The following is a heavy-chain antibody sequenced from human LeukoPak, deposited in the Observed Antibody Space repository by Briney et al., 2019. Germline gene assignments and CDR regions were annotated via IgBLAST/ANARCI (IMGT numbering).Heavy chain of an antibody. CDR3: ARSSQMDTAMVLSLDY. D-gene: IGHD5-18*01. CDR1: GYTFTGYY. J-gene: IGHJ4*02. V-gene: IGHV1-2*04. CDR2: INPNSGGT. Sequence: ASVKVSCTASGYTFTGYYMHWVRQAPGQGLEWMGWINPNSGGTNYAQKFQGWVTMTRDTSISTAYMELSRLRSDDTAVYYCARSSQMDTAMVLSLDYWGQGTLVTVSS.